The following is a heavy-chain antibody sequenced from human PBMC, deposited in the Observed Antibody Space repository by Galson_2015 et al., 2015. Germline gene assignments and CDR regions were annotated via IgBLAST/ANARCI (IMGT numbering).Heavy chain of an antibody. CDR1: GASIRTSSSY. CDR2: INYSGNT. J-gene: IGHJ4*02. Sequence: ETLSLTCTVSGASIRTSSSYWGWIRQPPGKGLEWIASINYSGNTYSNPSLKSRVTIVVDTSKNQFSLNLTSVTAADTAVYYCATLDAKYFYDSSGYPQLTFWGQGTLVTVSS. D-gene: IGHD3-22*01. CDR3: ATLDAKYFYDSSGYPQLTF. V-gene: IGHV4-39*01.